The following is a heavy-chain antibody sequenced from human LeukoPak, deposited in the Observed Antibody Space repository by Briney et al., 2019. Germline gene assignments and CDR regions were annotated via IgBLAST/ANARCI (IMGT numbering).Heavy chain of an antibody. Sequence: GESLDISWKGSGYSFTSYLIGGVRQTPGKGLGWMGIIHPGDSDTRYRPSFQGQATISADKPITTSYLQWSSLKAAHAAMYYCARHSPPVYDFWSGYPTPNDAFDIWGERTIVTLSP. V-gene: IGHV5-51*01. CDR1: GYSFTSYL. CDR3: ARHSPPVYDFWSGYPTPNDAFDI. J-gene: IGHJ3*02. D-gene: IGHD3-3*01. CDR2: IHPGDSDT.